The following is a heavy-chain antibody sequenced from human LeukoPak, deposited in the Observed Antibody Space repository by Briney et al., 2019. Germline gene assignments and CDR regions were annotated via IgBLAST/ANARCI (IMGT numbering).Heavy chain of an antibody. Sequence: ASVKVSCKASGYTFSSYGISWVRQAPGQGLEWMGWISAYNGNTDYAQKLQGRVTMTRDTSTSTVYMELSSLRSEDTAVYYCARSGFGSAPGQSYYYYYYMDVWGKGTTVTISS. J-gene: IGHJ6*03. V-gene: IGHV1-18*01. CDR2: ISAYNGNT. CDR3: ARSGFGSAPGQSYYYYYYMDV. D-gene: IGHD3-10*01. CDR1: GYTFSSYG.